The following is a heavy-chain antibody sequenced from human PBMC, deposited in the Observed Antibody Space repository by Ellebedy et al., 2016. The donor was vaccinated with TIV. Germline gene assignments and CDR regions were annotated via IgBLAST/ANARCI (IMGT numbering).Heavy chain of an antibody. CDR1: GFTFSRYG. CDR2: IWHDGTNQ. D-gene: IGHD5-24*01. CDR3: AREEASRAGATLDY. Sequence: GESLKISCAASGFTFSRYGMHWVRQAPGKGLEWVAVIWHDGTNQYYADSVKGRFTISRDNSKNTLFLQMNSLRAEDTAVYICAREEASRAGATLDYWGQGALVTVSP. J-gene: IGHJ4*02. V-gene: IGHV3-33*01.